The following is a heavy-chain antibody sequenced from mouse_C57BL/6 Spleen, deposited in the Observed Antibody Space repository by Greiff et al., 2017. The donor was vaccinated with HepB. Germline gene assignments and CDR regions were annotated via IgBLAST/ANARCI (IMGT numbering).Heavy chain of an antibody. CDR2: IDPSDSYT. Sequence: QVQLQQPGAELVKPGASVKLSCKASGYTFTSYWMQWVKQRPGQGLEWIGEIDPSDSYTNYNQKFKGKATLTVDTSSSTAYMQLSSLTSEDSAVYYCAREGAHGYWGQGTTLTVSS. CDR1: GYTFTSYW. D-gene: IGHD1-3*01. V-gene: IGHV1-50*01. J-gene: IGHJ2*01. CDR3: AREGAHGY.